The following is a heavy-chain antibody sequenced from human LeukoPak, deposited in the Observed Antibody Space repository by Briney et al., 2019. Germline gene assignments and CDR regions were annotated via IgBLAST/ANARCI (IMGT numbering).Heavy chain of an antibody. CDR2: INHSGST. CDR1: GGSFSGYY. J-gene: IGHJ5*02. D-gene: IGHD3-22*01. CDR3: ARGYLRYYDSSGYFWSSHAGRFDP. Sequence: KPSETLSLTCAVYGGSFSGYYWSRIRQPPGKGLEWIGEINHSGSTNYNPSLKSRVTISVDTSKNQFSLKLSSVTAADTAVYYCARGYLRYYDSSGYFWSSHAGRFDPWGQGTLVTVSS. V-gene: IGHV4-34*01.